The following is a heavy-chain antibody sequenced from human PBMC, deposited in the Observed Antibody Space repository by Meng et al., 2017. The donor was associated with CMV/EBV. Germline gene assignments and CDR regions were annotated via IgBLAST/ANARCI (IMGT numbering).Heavy chain of an antibody. D-gene: IGHD2-2*01. CDR3: ARDRCNTTSCYSDY. CDR2: ISGDYGNT. Sequence: ASVKVSCKTSGYTFTSYGINWVRQAPGQGLEWMGWISGDYGNTNYAQKLQGRLTMTTDTSTSTAYMELRSLRSDDTAVYYCARDRCNTTSCYSDYWGQGTLVTVSS. J-gene: IGHJ4*02. CDR1: GYTFTSYG. V-gene: IGHV1-18*01.